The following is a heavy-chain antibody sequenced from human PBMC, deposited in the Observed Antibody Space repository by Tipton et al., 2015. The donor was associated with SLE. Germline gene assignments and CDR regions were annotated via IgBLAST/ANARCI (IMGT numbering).Heavy chain of an antibody. V-gene: IGHV3-30*02. J-gene: IGHJ4*02. CDR1: GFTFSSYG. D-gene: IGHD6-19*01. CDR2: IRYDGTNK. Sequence: GSLRLSCAASGFTFSSYGMHWVRQAPGKGLEWVAFIRYDGTNKYYADSVKGRFTISRDNSKNTLYLQMNSLRAEDTAVYYCAKGAWLPRDYWGQGTLVTVSS. CDR3: AKGAWLPRDY.